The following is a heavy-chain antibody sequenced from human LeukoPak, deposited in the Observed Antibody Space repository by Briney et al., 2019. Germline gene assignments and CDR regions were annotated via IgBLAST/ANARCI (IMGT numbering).Heavy chain of an antibody. CDR1: GGSIGIY. Sequence: SETLSLTCTVSGGSIGIYCWIRQPAGKGLEWIGRIYTSGSTNYNPSLKSRVTMSVDTSKNQFSLKLSSVTAADTAVYYCARVTIKYYYYMDVWGKGTTVTVSS. J-gene: IGHJ6*03. D-gene: IGHD4-17*01. CDR3: ARVTIKYYYYMDV. V-gene: IGHV4-4*07. CDR2: IYTSGST.